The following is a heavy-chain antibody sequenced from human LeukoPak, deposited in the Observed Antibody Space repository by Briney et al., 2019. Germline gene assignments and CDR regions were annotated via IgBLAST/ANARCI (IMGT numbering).Heavy chain of an antibody. CDR3: ASHARRGWLQLDVFDY. Sequence: PSQTLSLTCTVSGGSISSGGYYWSWIRQHPGKGLEWIGYIYYSGSTYYNPSLKSRVTISVDTSKNQFSLKLSSVTAADTAAYYCASHARRGWLQLDVFDYWGQGTLVTVSS. CDR2: IYYSGST. V-gene: IGHV4-31*03. J-gene: IGHJ4*02. CDR1: GGSISSGGYY. D-gene: IGHD5-24*01.